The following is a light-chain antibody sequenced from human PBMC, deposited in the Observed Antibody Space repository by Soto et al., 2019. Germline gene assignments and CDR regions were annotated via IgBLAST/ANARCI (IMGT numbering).Light chain of an antibody. Sequence: DLQLTQSPSFLSASVGDRVTITCRASQDISSYLAWYQQKPGKAPKLLIYAASTLQSGVPSRFSGSGSGTEFTLTISSLQPEDFATYFCQQLNTYPLTFGGGTEVEIK. CDR1: QDISSY. CDR3: QQLNTYPLT. V-gene: IGKV1-9*01. J-gene: IGKJ4*01. CDR2: AAS.